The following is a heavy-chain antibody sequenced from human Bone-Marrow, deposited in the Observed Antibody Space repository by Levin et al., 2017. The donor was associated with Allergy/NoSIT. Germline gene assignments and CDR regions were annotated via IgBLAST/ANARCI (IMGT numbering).Heavy chain of an antibody. CDR3: ARYNYEDDAVDS. D-gene: IGHD5-18*01. Sequence: GESLKISCAASGFTFRTHDLHWVRQGTGKGLEWVSTIGTAGDTYYPDSVRGRFTISRENAKNSLYLQMNGLSAGDTAVYYCARYNYEDDAVDSWGQGTMVTVAS. V-gene: IGHV3-13*01. CDR1: GFTFRTHD. CDR2: IGTAGDT. J-gene: IGHJ3*02.